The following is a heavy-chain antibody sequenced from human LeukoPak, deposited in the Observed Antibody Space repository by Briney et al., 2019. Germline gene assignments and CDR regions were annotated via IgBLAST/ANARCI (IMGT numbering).Heavy chain of an antibody. V-gene: IGHV4-39*01. CDR2: IYYSGST. Sequence: PSETLSLTCTVSGGSISSSSYYWGWIRQPPGKGLEWIGSIYYSGSTYYNPSLKSRVTISVDTSKNQFSLKLSSVTAADTAVYYCASRSNYRSYYFDHWGQGTLVTVSS. J-gene: IGHJ4*02. CDR3: ASRSNYRSYYFDH. CDR1: GGSISSSSYY. D-gene: IGHD4-11*01.